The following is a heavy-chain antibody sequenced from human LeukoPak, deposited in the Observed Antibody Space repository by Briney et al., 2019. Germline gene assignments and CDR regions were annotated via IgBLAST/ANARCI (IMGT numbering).Heavy chain of an antibody. Sequence: SETLSLTRTVSGGSISSYYWSWIRQPPGKGLEWIGYIYYSGSTNYNPSLKSRVTISVDTSKNQFSLKLSSVTAADTAVYYCARDGANGYFDYWGQGTLVTVSS. V-gene: IGHV4-59*01. J-gene: IGHJ4*02. D-gene: IGHD1-1*01. CDR2: IYYSGST. CDR3: ARDGANGYFDY. CDR1: GGSISSYY.